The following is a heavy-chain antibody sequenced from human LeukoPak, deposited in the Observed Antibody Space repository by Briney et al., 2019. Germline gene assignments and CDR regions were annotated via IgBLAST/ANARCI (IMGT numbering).Heavy chain of an antibody. D-gene: IGHD3-16*02. V-gene: IGHV3-7*01. Sequence: GGSLRLSCAASGFTFSSYWMSWVRQAPGKGLEWVANIKQDGSEKYYVDSVKGRLTISRDNAKNSLYLQMNSLRAEDTAVYYCARDGVIMITFGGVIGPDKSFDYWGQGTLVTVSS. CDR2: IKQDGSEK. CDR3: ARDGVIMITFGGVIGPDKSFDY. J-gene: IGHJ4*02. CDR1: GFTFSSYW.